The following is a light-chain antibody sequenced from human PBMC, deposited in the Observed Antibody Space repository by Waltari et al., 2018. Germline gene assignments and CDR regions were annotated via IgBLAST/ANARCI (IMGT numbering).Light chain of an antibody. Sequence: DIQMTQSPSSLSASVGDRVTITCRASQSISSYLNWYQQKPGKAPKLLMYAASSLQSGVPSRFSGSGSGTDFTLTISCLQPEDFATYYCQQSSSTPPYTFGQGTKLESK. V-gene: IGKV1-39*01. CDR3: QQSSSTPPYT. CDR1: QSISSY. J-gene: IGKJ2*01. CDR2: AAS.